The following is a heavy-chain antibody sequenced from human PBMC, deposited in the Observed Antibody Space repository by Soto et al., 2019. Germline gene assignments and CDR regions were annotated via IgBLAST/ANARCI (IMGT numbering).Heavy chain of an antibody. CDR3: ARGGHDSSVYNLSYNMDV. J-gene: IGHJ6*03. CDR1: GGSFSGYY. CDR2: INHSGST. D-gene: IGHD3-22*01. V-gene: IGHV4-34*01. Sequence: QVQLQQWGAGLLKPSETLSLTCAVYGGSFSGYYWDWIRQPPGKGLEWIGEINHSGSTNYNPSLKSRVTISVDTSKNQFSLKLSSVTAADTAVYYCARGGHDSSVYNLSYNMDVWGKGTTVTVS.